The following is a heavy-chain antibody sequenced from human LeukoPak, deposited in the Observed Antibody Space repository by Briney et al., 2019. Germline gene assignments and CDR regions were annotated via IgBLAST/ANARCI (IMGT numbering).Heavy chain of an antibody. CDR2: IYSSGST. CDR3: ARGCEILTGYSLGYFDP. J-gene: IGHJ5*02. CDR1: GFIFDDYG. D-gene: IGHD3-9*01. Sequence: MTGGSLRLSCAASGFIFDDYGMSWIRQPAGKGLEWIGRIYSSGSTNYNPSLKSRVTMSVDTSKNQFSLKLTSVSAADTAVYYCARGCEILTGYSLGYFDPWGQGTLVTVSS. V-gene: IGHV4-4*07.